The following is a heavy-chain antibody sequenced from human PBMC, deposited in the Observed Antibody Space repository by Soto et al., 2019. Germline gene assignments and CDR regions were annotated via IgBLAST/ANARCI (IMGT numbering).Heavy chain of an antibody. CDR3: VRDDAFDL. J-gene: IGHJ3*01. CDR1: GFTFDAYP. CDR2: LAWDGGSI. Sequence: EVQLVESGGVVVQPGRSLRLSCAASGFTFDAYPMHWVRQAPGKGLEWVAGLAWDGGSIEYVDSVEGRFTISRDNAKNSLYLQMSSLRDEDTALYYCVRDDAFDLWGQGTQVTVSS. V-gene: IGHV3-9*01.